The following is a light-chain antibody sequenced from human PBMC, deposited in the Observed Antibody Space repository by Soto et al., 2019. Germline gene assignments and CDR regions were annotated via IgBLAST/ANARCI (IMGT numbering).Light chain of an antibody. Sequence: QSVLTQAASVSGSPGQSLTISCTGTSSDVGAYNYVSWYQQHPGKAPKLMIYDVSNRPSGVSNRFSGSKSGNTASLTISGLQAEDEADYYCSSYTTSSTRVFGGGTKLTVL. V-gene: IGLV2-14*01. CDR1: SSDVGAYNY. J-gene: IGLJ2*01. CDR3: SSYTTSSTRV. CDR2: DVS.